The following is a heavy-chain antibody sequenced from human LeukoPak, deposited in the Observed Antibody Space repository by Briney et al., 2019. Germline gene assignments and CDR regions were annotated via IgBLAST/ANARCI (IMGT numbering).Heavy chain of an antibody. Sequence: PSETLSLTCTVSGGSISSSSYYWGWIRQPPGKGLEWIGSIYYSGSTYYNPSLKSRVTISVDTSKNQFSLKLSSVTDADTAVYYCARPLRGYSGYDAAPSGYYGSWFDPWGQGTLVTVSS. CDR1: GGSISSSSYY. J-gene: IGHJ5*02. CDR2: IYYSGST. V-gene: IGHV4-39*07. D-gene: IGHD5-12*01. CDR3: ARPLRGYSGYDAAPSGYYGSWFDP.